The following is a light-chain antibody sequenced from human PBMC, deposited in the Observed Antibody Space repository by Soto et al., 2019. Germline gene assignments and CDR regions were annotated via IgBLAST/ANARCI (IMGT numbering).Light chain of an antibody. V-gene: IGLV2-23*02. CDR1: SSDVGGYNL. J-gene: IGLJ1*01. CDR2: EVT. CDR3: CSYAGTSSYA. Sequence: QSVLTQPASVSGSLGQAITISCTVTSSDVGGYNLVSWYQQHPGKAPKLMIYEVTKRPSGVSNRFSASKSGDTASLTISGLQAEDEADYYCCSYAGTSSYAFGAGTKSPS.